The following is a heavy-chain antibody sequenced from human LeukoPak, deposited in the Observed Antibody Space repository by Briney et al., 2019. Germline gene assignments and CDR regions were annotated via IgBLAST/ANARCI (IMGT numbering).Heavy chain of an antibody. D-gene: IGHD4-17*01. J-gene: IGHJ4*02. Sequence: ASVKVSCKASGGTFSSYAISWVRQAPGQGLEWMGWINPNSGGTNYAQKFQGRVTMTRDTSISTAYMELSRLRSDDTAVYYCARSHGDYLLFDYWGQGTLVTVSS. CDR3: ARSHGDYLLFDY. CDR2: INPNSGGT. V-gene: IGHV1-2*02. CDR1: GGTFSSYA.